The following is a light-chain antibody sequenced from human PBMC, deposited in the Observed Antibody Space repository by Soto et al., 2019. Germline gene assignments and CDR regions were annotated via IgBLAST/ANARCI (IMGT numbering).Light chain of an antibody. CDR3: QSYGSSLSAQRV. J-gene: IGLJ2*01. V-gene: IGLV1-40*01. CDR1: SSNIGAGYD. CDR2: VNN. Sequence: QSVLTQPPSASGAPGQRVTISCTGSSSNIGAGYDVHWYQQLPGTAPKLLIYVNNNRPSGVPDRFSGSKSGTSASLAITGLQAEDEADYYCQSYGSSLSAQRVFGGGTKVTVL.